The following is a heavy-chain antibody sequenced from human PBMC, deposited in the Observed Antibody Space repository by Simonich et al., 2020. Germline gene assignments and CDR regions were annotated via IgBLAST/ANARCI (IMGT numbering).Heavy chain of an antibody. CDR2: IKQDGSEK. CDR1: GFTFSSYW. V-gene: IGHV3-7*01. D-gene: IGHD7-27*01. J-gene: IGHJ6*03. Sequence: EVQLVESGGGLVQPGGSLRLSCAASGFTFSSYWMSWVRQAPGNGLEWVANIKQDGSEKYYVDSVKGRFTIPRDNAKNSLYLQMNSLRAEDTAVYYCARDGLGTAYYYYMDVWGKGTTVTVSS. CDR3: ARDGLGTAYYYYMDV.